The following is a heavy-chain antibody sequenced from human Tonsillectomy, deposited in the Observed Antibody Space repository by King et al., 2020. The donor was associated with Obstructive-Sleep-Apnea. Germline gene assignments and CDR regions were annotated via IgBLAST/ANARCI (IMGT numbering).Heavy chain of an antibody. D-gene: IGHD3-10*01. CDR2: IDSDGSST. V-gene: IGHV3-74*01. J-gene: IGHJ4*01. Sequence: VQLVESGGDSVQPGGSLRLSCAASGFTFSTYWMHWVRQVPGKGLVWVSRIDSDGSSTTYADSVKGRFTISRDNAKNTLYLQMNSLKAEDTAVYYCVRGGKTPSGSGSLYPYYFDFWGQGNLVTVSS. CDR1: GFTFSTYW. CDR3: VRGGKTPSGSGSLYPYYFDF.